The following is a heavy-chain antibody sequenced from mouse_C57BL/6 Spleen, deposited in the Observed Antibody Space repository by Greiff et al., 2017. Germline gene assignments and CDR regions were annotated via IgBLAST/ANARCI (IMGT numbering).Heavy chain of an antibody. D-gene: IGHD1-1*01. J-gene: IGHJ4*01. CDR2: IYPGDGDT. CDR3: ARLYYGSSYDYAMDY. Sequence: QVHVKQSGAELVKPGASVKISCKASGYAFSSYWMNWVKQRPGKGLEWIGQIYPGDGDTNYNGKFTGKATLTADKSSSTAYMQLSSLTSEDSAVYFCARLYYGSSYDYAMDYWGQGTSVTVSS. CDR1: GYAFSSYW. V-gene: IGHV1-80*01.